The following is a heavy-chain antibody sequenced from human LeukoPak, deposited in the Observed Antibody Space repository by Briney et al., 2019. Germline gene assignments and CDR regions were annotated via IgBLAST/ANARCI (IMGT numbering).Heavy chain of an antibody. D-gene: IGHD3-9*01. J-gene: IGHJ5*02. CDR1: GFTFSNAW. CDR3: ARGYYDILTGYYANWFDP. Sequence: KSGGSLRLSCAASGFTFSNAWMSWVRQAPGKGLEWIGYIYYSGSTNYNPSLKSRVTISVDTSKNQFSLKLSSVTAADTAVYYCARGYYDILTGYYANWFDPWGQGTLVTVSS. V-gene: IGHV4-59*01. CDR2: IYYSGST.